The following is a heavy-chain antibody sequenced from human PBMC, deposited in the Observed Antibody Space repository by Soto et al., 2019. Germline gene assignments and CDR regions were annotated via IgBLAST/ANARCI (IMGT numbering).Heavy chain of an antibody. CDR3: ARDWDFWIDLYRSDDFDL. Sequence: GGCLRLSWAASGFTFSSYEMNWVRQAPGNGLEWLSYISGSGTIILSADSAKRRFTISIDNAKTSLYLEMNSLRVEDTAVSYCARDWDFWIDLYRSDDFDLWGQGTMVTVSS. CDR2: ISGSGTII. CDR1: GFTFSSYE. V-gene: IGHV3-48*03. D-gene: IGHD3-3*01. J-gene: IGHJ3*01.